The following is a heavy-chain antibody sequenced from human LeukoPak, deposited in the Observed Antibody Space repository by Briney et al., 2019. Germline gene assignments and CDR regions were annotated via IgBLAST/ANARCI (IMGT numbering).Heavy chain of an antibody. CDR1: GGSISSGSYY. Sequence: PSETLSLTCTVSGGSISSGSYYWSWIRQPAGKGLEWIGRIYTSGSTNYNPSLKSRVTISVDTSKNQFSLKLSSVTAADTAVYYCARMGLLRFLEWSPSGYYYMDVWGKGTTVTVSS. CDR2: IYTSGST. CDR3: ARMGLLRFLEWSPSGYYYMDV. D-gene: IGHD3-3*01. J-gene: IGHJ6*03. V-gene: IGHV4-61*02.